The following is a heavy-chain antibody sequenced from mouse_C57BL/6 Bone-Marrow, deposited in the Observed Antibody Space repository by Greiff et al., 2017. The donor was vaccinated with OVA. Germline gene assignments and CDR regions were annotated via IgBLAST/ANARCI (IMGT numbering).Heavy chain of an antibody. D-gene: IGHD2-1*01. CDR1: GYTFTSYW. V-gene: IGHV1-5*01. Sequence: VQLQQSGTVLARPGASVKMSCKTSGYTFTSYWMHWVKQRPGQGLEWIGAIYPGNSDTSYNQKFKGKAKLTAVTSASTAYMELSSLTNEDSAVYYCPIYYGTSYWYFDVWGTGTTVTGSS. CDR3: PIYYGTSYWYFDV. CDR2: IYPGNSDT. J-gene: IGHJ1*03.